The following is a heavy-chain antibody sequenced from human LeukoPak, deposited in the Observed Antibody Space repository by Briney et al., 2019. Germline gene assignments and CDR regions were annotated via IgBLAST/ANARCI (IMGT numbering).Heavy chain of an antibody. CDR1: GFTFSSYS. J-gene: IGHJ3*02. D-gene: IGHD3-3*01. CDR3: AKDPTIFGVVISI. V-gene: IGHV3-23*01. Sequence: GGSLRLSCAASGFTFSSYSMNWVRQAPGKGLEWVSAISGSGGSTYYADSVKGRFTISRDNSKNTLYLQMNSLRAEDTAVYYCAKDPTIFGVVISIWGQGTMVTVSS. CDR2: ISGSGGST.